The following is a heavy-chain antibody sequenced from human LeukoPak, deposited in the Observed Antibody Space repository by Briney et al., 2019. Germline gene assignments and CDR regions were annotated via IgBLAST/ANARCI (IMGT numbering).Heavy chain of an antibody. Sequence: ASVRVSCKASGYTFTAYYMHWVRQAPGQGLEWMGWIYPNSGGTNYARKFRGRVTMTRDTSISTAYLELSRLRSDDTAVYYCARDWSVGIRDDCWGQGTLVTVSS. CDR3: ARDWSVGIRDDC. D-gene: IGHD3-3*01. CDR2: IYPNSGGT. CDR1: GYTFTAYY. J-gene: IGHJ4*02. V-gene: IGHV1-2*02.